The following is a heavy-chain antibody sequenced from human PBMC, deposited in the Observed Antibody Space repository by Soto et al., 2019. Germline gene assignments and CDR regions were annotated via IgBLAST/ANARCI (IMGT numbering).Heavy chain of an antibody. CDR3: ARVPRYDFWSANRGWGMDV. Sequence: QVQLVESGGGVVQPGRSLRRSCAASGFTFSSYAMHWVRQAPGKGLEWVAVISYDGSNKYYADSVKGRFTISRDNSKNTLYLQMNSLRAEDTAVYYCARVPRYDFWSANRGWGMDVWGQGTTVTVSS. CDR1: GFTFSSYA. D-gene: IGHD3-3*01. V-gene: IGHV3-30-3*01. CDR2: ISYDGSNK. J-gene: IGHJ6*02.